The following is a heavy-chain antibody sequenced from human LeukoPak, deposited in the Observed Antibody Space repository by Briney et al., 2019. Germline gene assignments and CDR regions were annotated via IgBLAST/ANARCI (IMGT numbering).Heavy chain of an antibody. CDR3: ASTSPGLLWFGADY. J-gene: IGHJ4*02. V-gene: IGHV4-39*01. CDR2: IYYSGST. CDR1: GGSISSSSYY. Sequence: SETLSLTCTVSGGSISSSSYYWGWIRQPPGKGLEWIGSIYYSGSTYYNPSLKSRVTISVDTSKNQFSLKLSSVTAADTAVYYCASTSPGLLWFGADYWGQGTLVTVSS. D-gene: IGHD3-10*01.